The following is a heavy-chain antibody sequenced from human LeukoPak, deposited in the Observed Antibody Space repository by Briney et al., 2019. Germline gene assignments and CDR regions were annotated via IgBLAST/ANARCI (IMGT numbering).Heavy chain of an antibody. CDR3: ASKGYWSYFDY. V-gene: IGHV4-31*11. CDR2: IYYSGST. J-gene: IGHJ4*02. CDR1: GGSISSGGYY. Sequence: SGTLSLTCAVSGGSISSGGYYWSWIRQHPGKGLEWIGYIYYSGSTNYNPSLKSRVTISVDTSKNQFSLKLSSVTAADTAVYYCASKGYWSYFDYWGQGTLVTVSS. D-gene: IGHD3-22*01.